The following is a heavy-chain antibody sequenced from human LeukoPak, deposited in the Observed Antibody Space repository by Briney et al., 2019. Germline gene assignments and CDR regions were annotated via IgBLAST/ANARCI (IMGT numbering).Heavy chain of an antibody. CDR1: GYTFTSSD. J-gene: IGHJ4*02. CDR3: AREAGDYDFDY. CDR2: MNPNSGNT. V-gene: IGHV1-8*03. D-gene: IGHD4-17*01. Sequence: ASVEVSCKASGYTFTSSDINWVRQATGQGVEWMGWMNPNSGNTGYAQKFQGRVTITRNTSISTAYMELSSLRSEDTAVYYCAREAGDYDFDYWGQGTLVTVSS.